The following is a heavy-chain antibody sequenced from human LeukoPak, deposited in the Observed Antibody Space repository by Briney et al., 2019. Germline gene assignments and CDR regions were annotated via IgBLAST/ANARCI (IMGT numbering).Heavy chain of an antibody. CDR1: GFTFSSYG. D-gene: IGHD3-22*01. J-gene: IGHJ3*02. V-gene: IGHV3-33*03. CDR3: ARWDSSVGNACDI. Sequence: PGRSLRLSCAASGFTFSSYGMHWVRQAPGKGLEWVAVIWYDGRNKFYADSLKGRFTISRDNSKNTLYLQMNSLRAEDTAVYYCARWDSSVGNACDIWGQGTMITISS. CDR2: IWYDGRNK.